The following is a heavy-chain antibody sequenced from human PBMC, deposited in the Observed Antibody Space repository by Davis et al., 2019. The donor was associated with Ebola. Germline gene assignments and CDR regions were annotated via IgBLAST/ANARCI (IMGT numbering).Heavy chain of an antibody. D-gene: IGHD3-10*01. J-gene: IGHJ4*02. CDR1: GFTFSSYA. V-gene: IGHV3-30-3*01. Sequence: GESLKISCAASGFTFSSYAMHWVRQAPGKGLEWVAVISYDGSNKYYADSVKGRFTISRDNSKNTLYLQMNSLRAEDTAVYYCARDLEDGSGSYGGYWGQGTLVTVSS. CDR3: ARDLEDGSGSYGGY. CDR2: ISYDGSNK.